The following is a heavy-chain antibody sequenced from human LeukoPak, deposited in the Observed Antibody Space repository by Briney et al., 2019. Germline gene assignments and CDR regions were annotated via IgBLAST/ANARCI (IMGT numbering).Heavy chain of an antibody. V-gene: IGHV3-30*02. CDR1: GFTFSSYG. J-gene: IGHJ4*02. CDR2: IRYDGSNK. Sequence: HTGGSLRLSCAASGFTFSSYGMHWVRQAPGKGLEWVAFIRYDGSNKYYANSVKGRFTISRDNSKNTLYLQMNSLRAEDTAVYYCAKDRGGLLWFGELFRWGQGTLVTVSS. CDR3: AKDRGGLLWFGELFR. D-gene: IGHD3-10*01.